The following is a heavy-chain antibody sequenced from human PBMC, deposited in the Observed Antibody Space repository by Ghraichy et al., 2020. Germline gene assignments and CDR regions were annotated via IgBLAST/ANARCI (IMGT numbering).Heavy chain of an antibody. Sequence: GESLNISCAASGFTFSSSWITWVRQAPGKGLEWVANIKEDGSEIHYVDSVKGRFAISRDNAKNSLFLQMNSLRADDTAVYYCAKIYASGSYYRWFAYWGQGTLVTVSS. CDR1: GFTFSSSW. V-gene: IGHV3-7*03. J-gene: IGHJ4*02. D-gene: IGHD3-10*01. CDR2: IKEDGSEI. CDR3: AKIYASGSYYRWFAY.